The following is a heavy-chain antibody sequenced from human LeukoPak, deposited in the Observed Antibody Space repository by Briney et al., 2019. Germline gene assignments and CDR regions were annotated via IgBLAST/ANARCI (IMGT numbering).Heavy chain of an antibody. CDR1: GFALSTYW. V-gene: IGHV3-7*01. CDR3: ARDRAGWYVGHYYYGIDV. Sequence: PGGSLRLSCAASGFALSTYWMSWVRQAPGKGLEWVANIKQDGSEQYYVDSMKGRFTISRNNAKTSLYLQMNSLSADDTAVYYCARDRAGWYVGHYYYGIDVSGQGTTVTVCS. J-gene: IGHJ6*02. CDR2: IKQDGSEQ. D-gene: IGHD6-19*01.